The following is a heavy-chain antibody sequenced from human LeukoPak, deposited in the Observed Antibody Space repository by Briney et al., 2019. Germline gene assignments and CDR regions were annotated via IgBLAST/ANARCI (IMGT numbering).Heavy chain of an antibody. Sequence: GGSLRLSCAASGFTFDDYAMHWVRQAPGKGLEWVSGISWNSGSIGYADSVKGRFTISRDNAKNSLYLQMNSLRAENTALYYCAKDKGKRWLYGMDVWGQGTTVTVSS. CDR2: ISWNSGSI. D-gene: IGHD4-23*01. CDR3: AKDKGKRWLYGMDV. J-gene: IGHJ6*02. V-gene: IGHV3-9*01. CDR1: GFTFDDYA.